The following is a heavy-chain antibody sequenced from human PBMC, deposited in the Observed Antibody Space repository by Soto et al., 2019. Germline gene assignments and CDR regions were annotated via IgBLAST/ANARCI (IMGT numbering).Heavy chain of an antibody. Sequence: GASVKVSCKASGGTFSSYAISWVRQAPGQGLEWMGGIIPIFGTANYAQKFQGRVTITADESTSTAYMELSSLRSEDTAVYYCARSLSGYITHFDYWGQGTLVTVS. J-gene: IGHJ4*02. CDR1: GGTFSSYA. V-gene: IGHV1-69*13. CDR3: ARSLSGYITHFDY. D-gene: IGHD3-22*01. CDR2: IIPIFGTA.